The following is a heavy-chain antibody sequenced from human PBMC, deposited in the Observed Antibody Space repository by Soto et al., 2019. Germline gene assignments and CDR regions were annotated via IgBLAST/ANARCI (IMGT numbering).Heavy chain of an antibody. D-gene: IGHD2-8*01. Sequence: GESLKISCKGFGYTFASNWIAWVRQMPGKGLEWMGFIYPGDSDTRCSPSFQGQVTISADKSISTAYLLWSSLKASDTAIYYCARLIDCSNGVCYRFESWGQGTLVTVSS. CDR3: ARLIDCSNGVCYRFES. J-gene: IGHJ4*02. V-gene: IGHV5-51*01. CDR1: GYTFASNW. CDR2: IYPGDSDT.